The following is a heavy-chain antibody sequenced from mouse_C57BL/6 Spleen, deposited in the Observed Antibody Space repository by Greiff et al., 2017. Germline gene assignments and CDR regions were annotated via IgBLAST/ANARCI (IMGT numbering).Heavy chain of an antibody. Sequence: VQRVESGAELAKPGASVKLSCKASGYNFTSYWMHWVKQRPGQGLEWIGYINPSSGYTKYNQKFKDKATLTADKSSSTAYMQLSSLTYEDSAVYYCARTMMVTYFDYGGQGTTLTVS. V-gene: IGHV1-7*01. CDR3: ARTMMVTYFDY. CDR2: INPSSGYT. J-gene: IGHJ2*01. CDR1: GYNFTSYW. D-gene: IGHD2-3*01.